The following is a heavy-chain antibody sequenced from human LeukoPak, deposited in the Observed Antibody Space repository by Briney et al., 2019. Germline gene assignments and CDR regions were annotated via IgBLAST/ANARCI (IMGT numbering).Heavy chain of an antibody. D-gene: IGHD5-18*01. CDR1: GFNFRNHG. V-gene: IGHV3-33*01. J-gene: IGHJ5*02. Sequence: GRSLRLSCAASGFNFRNHGIHWVRQAPGKGLEWVAVTWYDGNKNYYADSVKGRFIISRDNSKNTASLQMNSLRAEDTAVYYCARGDTAPGFDLWGQGTLVAVSS. CDR2: TWYDGNKN. CDR3: ARGDTAPGFDL.